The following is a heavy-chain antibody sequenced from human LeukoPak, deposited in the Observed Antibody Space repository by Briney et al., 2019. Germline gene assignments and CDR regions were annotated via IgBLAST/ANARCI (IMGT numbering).Heavy chain of an antibody. V-gene: IGHV4-31*03. Sequence: SQTLSLTCTVSGDSIYGGGYYWTWIRQHPGKGLEWIGYILYSGITYYNASLKSRVTLSVDTSKNQFSLKLRSVTAADTAVYYCARAADGGNWMGWYFDLWGRGTLATVSS. CDR2: ILYSGIT. CDR3: ARAADGGNWMGWYFDL. J-gene: IGHJ2*01. D-gene: IGHD4-23*01. CDR1: GDSIYGGGYY.